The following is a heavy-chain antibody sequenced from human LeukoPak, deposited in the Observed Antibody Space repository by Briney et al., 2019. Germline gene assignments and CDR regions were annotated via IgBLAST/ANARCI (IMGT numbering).Heavy chain of an antibody. V-gene: IGHV3-23*01. D-gene: IGHD1-1*01. J-gene: IGHJ4*02. Sequence: GGSLRLSCVASGFTFSSYAVSWFRQAPGKGLDWVSTVGRSGVDTYYADSVRGRFTISKDSSKNTLQMNSMSAEDTAIYYCVKHSGGVYGNSDSWGQGILVTVSS. CDR1: GFTFSSYA. CDR3: VKHSGGVYGNSDS. CDR2: VGRSGVDT.